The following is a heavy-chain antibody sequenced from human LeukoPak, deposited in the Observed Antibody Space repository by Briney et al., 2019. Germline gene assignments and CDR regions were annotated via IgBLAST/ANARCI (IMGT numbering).Heavy chain of an antibody. D-gene: IGHD3-22*01. CDR1: GFTFSDYS. CDR2: ISNTGTYI. CDR3: ARHYYYDSSAYYYREFDY. V-gene: IGHV3-21*01. J-gene: IGHJ4*02. Sequence: GGSLRLSCAASGFTFSDYSFNWVRQAPGEGLEWVSSISNTGTYIYYADSVKGRFTISRDNAKNSLYLQMNSLRVEDTAVYYCARHYYYDSSAYYYREFDYWGQGTLVTVSS.